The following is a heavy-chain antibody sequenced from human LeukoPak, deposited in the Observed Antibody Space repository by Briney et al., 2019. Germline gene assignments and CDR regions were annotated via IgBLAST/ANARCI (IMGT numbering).Heavy chain of an antibody. CDR3: ARFIVGGRWCDP. V-gene: IGHV5-51*01. D-gene: IGHD1-26*01. J-gene: IGHJ5*02. Sequence: GESLKTSCKGSGYSFTSYWIGRVLQLPGKGLEWMGIIYPGDSDTRYSPSFQGQVTISADKSINTAYLQWSSLKASDSAVYYCARFIVGGRWCDPWGQGTLVTVSS. CDR2: IYPGDSDT. CDR1: GYSFTSYW.